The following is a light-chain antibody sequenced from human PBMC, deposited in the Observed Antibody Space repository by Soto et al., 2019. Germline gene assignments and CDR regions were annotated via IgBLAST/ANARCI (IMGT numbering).Light chain of an antibody. CDR3: QQSYTAPYT. J-gene: IGKJ2*01. CDR2: LTS. CDR1: QTISRF. Sequence: DIQMTQSPSSLFASVGDRVTIACRASQTISRFLNWYQEKPGKAPKLLMYLTSTLQSGLPPRFSGRGSGSEFTLTISSLQPEDFATYFCQQSYTAPYTFGQGTKLEIK. V-gene: IGKV1-39*01.